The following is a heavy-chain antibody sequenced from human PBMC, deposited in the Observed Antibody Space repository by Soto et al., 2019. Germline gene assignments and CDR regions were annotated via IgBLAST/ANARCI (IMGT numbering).Heavy chain of an antibody. J-gene: IGHJ3*02. CDR1: GFTFSDSV. V-gene: IGHV3-73*01. Sequence: EVQLVESGGGLVQPGGSLKLSCAASGFTFSDSVMHWVRQVSGKGLEWVGRITSTADTYATAYAASVKGRFTVSRDDLKNTAYLQMNSLKTEDTAVYYCTGSMSFAFDIWGQGTMVHVSS. CDR2: ITSTADTYAT. CDR3: TGSMSFAFDI.